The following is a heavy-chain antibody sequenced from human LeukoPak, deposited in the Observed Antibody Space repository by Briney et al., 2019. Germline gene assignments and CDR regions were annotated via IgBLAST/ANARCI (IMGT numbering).Heavy chain of an antibody. CDR3: ARDRHSFGYSDY. D-gene: IGHD3-3*01. J-gene: IGHJ4*02. CDR2: ISSSSSYI. CDR1: GFTFSSYS. Sequence: GGSLRLSCAASGFTFSSYSMNWVRQAPGKGLEWVSSISSSSSYIYYADSVKGRFTISRDNAKNSLYLQMNSLRAEDTAVYYCARDRHSFGYSDYWSQGTLVTVSS. V-gene: IGHV3-21*01.